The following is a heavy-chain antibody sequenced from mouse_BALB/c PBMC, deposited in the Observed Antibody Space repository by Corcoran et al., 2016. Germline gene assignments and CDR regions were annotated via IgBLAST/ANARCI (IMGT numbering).Heavy chain of an antibody. CDR3: ARHHYFVSGYFDV. CDR2: INPDSSTI. CDR1: GFDFSRYW. J-gene: IGHJ1*01. V-gene: IGHV4-1*02. Sequence: EVKLLESGGGLVQPGGSLKLSCAASGFDFSRYWMRWVRQAPGKGLEWIGEINPDSSTINYTPSLKDKFIITRDNAKNTLSLQMSKVRSEVTALYYCARHHYFVSGYFDVWGAGTTVTVS. D-gene: IGHD1-2*01.